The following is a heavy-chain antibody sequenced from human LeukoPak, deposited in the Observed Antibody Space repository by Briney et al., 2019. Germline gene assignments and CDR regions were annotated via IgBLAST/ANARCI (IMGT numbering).Heavy chain of an antibody. CDR1: GGSFSGYY. Sequence: SETLSLTCAVYGGSFSGYYWSWIRQPPGKGLEWIGEINHSGSTNYNPSLKSRVTISVDTSKNQFSLKLSSVTAADTAVYYCAREGGYSSSWYLDDAFDIWGQGTMVTVSS. CDR2: INHSGST. J-gene: IGHJ3*02. D-gene: IGHD6-13*01. V-gene: IGHV4-34*01. CDR3: AREGGYSSSWYLDDAFDI.